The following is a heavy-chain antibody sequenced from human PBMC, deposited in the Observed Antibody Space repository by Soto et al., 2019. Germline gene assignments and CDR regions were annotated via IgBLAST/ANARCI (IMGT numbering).Heavy chain of an antibody. Sequence: SETLSLTCTVSGGSISSYYWSWIRQPPGKGLEWIGYIYYSGSTNYNPSLKSRVTISVDTSKNQFSLKLSSVTAADTAVYYCARLGEVFGVVIGFDYWGQGTLVTVSS. CDR2: IYYSGST. CDR1: GGSISSYY. J-gene: IGHJ4*02. V-gene: IGHV4-59*01. D-gene: IGHD3-3*01. CDR3: ARLGEVFGVVIGFDY.